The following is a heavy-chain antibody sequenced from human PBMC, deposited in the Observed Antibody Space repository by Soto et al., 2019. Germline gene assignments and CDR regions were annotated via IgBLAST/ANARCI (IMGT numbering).Heavy chain of an antibody. J-gene: IGHJ6*02. CDR3: ASVDPRKIYYYYYGMDV. CDR1: GGSISSSNW. D-gene: IGHD5-12*01. CDR2: IYHSGST. Sequence: QVQLQESGPGLVKPSGTLSLTCAVSGGSISSSNWWSWVRQPPGKGLEWIGEIYHSGSTNYNPSRNRRVTISVDKSKNQFSPKLSSVTAADTAGYYCASVDPRKIYYYYYGMDVWGQGTTVTVSS. V-gene: IGHV4-4*02.